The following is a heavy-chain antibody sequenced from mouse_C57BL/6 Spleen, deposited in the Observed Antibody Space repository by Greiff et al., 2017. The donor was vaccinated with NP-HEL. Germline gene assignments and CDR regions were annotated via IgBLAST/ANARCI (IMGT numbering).Heavy chain of an antibody. J-gene: IGHJ4*01. CDR1: GYTFTSYW. Sequence: QVQLQQPGAELVMPGASVKLSCKASGYTFTSYWMHWVKQRPGQGLEWIGEIDPSDSYTNYNQKFKGKSTLTVDKSSSTAYMQLSSLTSEDSAVYYCARSTGNAMDYWGQGTSVTGSS. CDR3: ARSTGNAMDY. CDR2: IDPSDSYT. V-gene: IGHV1-69*01. D-gene: IGHD4-1*02.